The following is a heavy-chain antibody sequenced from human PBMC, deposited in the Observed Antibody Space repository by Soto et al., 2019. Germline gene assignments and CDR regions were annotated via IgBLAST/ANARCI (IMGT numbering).Heavy chain of an antibody. CDR2: INHSGST. CDR1: DGYISGYC. CDR3: ARVSGIYYYGMDV. J-gene: IGHJ6*02. D-gene: IGHD3-10*01. Sequence: SLTMSVTWAVYDGYISGYCWSWISKPPGKGLEWIGEINHSGSTNYNPSLKSRVTISVDTSKNQFSLKLSSVTAADTAVYYCARVSGIYYYGMDVWGQGTAVTVSS. V-gene: IGHV4-34*01.